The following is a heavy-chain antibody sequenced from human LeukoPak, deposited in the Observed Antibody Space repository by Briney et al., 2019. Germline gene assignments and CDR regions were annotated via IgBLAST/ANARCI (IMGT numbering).Heavy chain of an antibody. CDR3: ARDSSSNGAFDI. V-gene: IGHV1-69*13. D-gene: IGHD6-13*01. CDR2: IIPIFGTA. Sequence: GASVKVSCKASGGTFSSYAISWVRQAPGQGLEWIGGIIPIFGTANYAQKFQGRVTITADESTSTAYMELSSLRSEDTAVYYCARDSSSNGAFDIWGQGTMVTVPS. CDR1: GGTFSSYA. J-gene: IGHJ3*02.